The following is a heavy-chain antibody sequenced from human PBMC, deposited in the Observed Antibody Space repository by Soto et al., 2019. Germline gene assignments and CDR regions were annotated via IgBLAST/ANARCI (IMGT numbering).Heavy chain of an antibody. J-gene: IGHJ4*02. D-gene: IGHD3-3*01. CDR3: ARDHGRTYYDFWSGYSAPVTPVYYFDY. CDR1: GFTFSSYG. V-gene: IGHV3-33*01. Sequence: GGSLRLSCAASGFTFSSYGMHWVRQAPGKGLEWGAVIWYDGSNKYYAVSVKGRFTISRDNSKNTLYLQMNSLRAEDTAVYYCARDHGRTYYDFWSGYSAPVTPVYYFDYWGQGTLVTVSS. CDR2: IWYDGSNK.